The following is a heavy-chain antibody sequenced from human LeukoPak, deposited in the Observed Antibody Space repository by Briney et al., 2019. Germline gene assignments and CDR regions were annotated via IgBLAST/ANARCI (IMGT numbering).Heavy chain of an antibody. CDR2: IYSDDTT. Sequence: GGSLRLSCAVSGFTVSGNYMSWIRQAPGKGLEWVSLIYSDDTTLYADSVKGRFTVSRDISKNTLYLQMSSLRAEDTAVYYCARRAGGYSHPYDYWGQGVLVTVSS. V-gene: IGHV3-53*01. D-gene: IGHD4-23*01. CDR3: ARRAGGYSHPYDY. CDR1: GFTVSGNY. J-gene: IGHJ4*02.